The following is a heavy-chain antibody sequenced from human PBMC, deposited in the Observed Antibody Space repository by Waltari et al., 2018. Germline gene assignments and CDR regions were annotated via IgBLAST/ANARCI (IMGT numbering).Heavy chain of an antibody. CDR1: GGSFSGYY. J-gene: IGHJ5*02. D-gene: IGHD6-6*01. CDR2: NNHSGST. Sequence: QVQLQQWGAGLLKPSETLSLTCAVYGGSFSGYYWSWIRHPPGKGLVWIGENNHSGSTNCNPSLRSRVTISVDTSKNQFSLKLSSVTAADTAVYYCARGRGYSSSSGMTPTVDNWFDPWGQGTLVTVSS. CDR3: ARGRGYSSSSGMTPTVDNWFDP. V-gene: IGHV4-34*01.